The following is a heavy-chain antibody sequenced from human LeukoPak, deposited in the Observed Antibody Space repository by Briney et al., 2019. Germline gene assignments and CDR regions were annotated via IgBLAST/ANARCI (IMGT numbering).Heavy chain of an antibody. CDR3: ARVGPSPYFDY. CDR1: GYTFTSYD. Sequence: VASVRVSCRASGYTFTSYDINWVRQATGQGLEWMGWMNPNSGNTGYAQKFQGRVTITRNTSVSTAYMELSSLRSEDTAVYYCARVGPSPYFDYWGQGTLVTVSS. CDR2: MNPNSGNT. D-gene: IGHD3/OR15-3a*01. V-gene: IGHV1-8*03. J-gene: IGHJ4*02.